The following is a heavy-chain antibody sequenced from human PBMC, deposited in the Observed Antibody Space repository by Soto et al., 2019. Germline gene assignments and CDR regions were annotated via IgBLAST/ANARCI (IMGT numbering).Heavy chain of an antibody. CDR1: GYTLSDFY. Sequence: GASVKVSCKVSGYTLSDFYMHWVKQAPGKGLEWMGLADPEDAETVYAEKFQGRVTIIADTSTDTAYMELSSLRSDDTAVYYCATAFRARLGWFDPWGQGTQVTVSS. CDR3: ATAFRARLGWFDP. J-gene: IGHJ5*02. D-gene: IGHD3-10*01. CDR2: ADPEDAET. V-gene: IGHV1-69-2*01.